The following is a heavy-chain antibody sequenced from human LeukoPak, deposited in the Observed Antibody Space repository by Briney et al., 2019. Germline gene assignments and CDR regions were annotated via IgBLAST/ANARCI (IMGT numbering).Heavy chain of an antibody. D-gene: IGHD2-15*01. V-gene: IGHV5-51*01. CDR3: ARRGYCSGRNCLSNAFHI. J-gene: IGHJ3*02. Sequence: SLVSSNKVCGSSIDYYFNGRARPLPGKGLEWMGIIYPGDSDTRYSTSFEGQATITADRSISTASLQWSSLKASDTAMYYSARRGYCSGRNCLSNAFHIWGRGTMVTVSS. CDR1: GSSIDYYF. CDR2: IYPGDSDT.